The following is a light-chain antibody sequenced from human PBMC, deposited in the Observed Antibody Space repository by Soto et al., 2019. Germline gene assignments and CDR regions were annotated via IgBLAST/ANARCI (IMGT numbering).Light chain of an antibody. Sequence: DIQMTQSPSSLSASVGDRVTITCRASQSISSYLNWYQQKPGKAPKLLIYAASSLQSGVPSRFSGSGSGTDFTLTISSLQPEDFATYHCQQSYSTSETWTIGQGTKVEIK. CDR2: AAS. J-gene: IGKJ1*01. CDR1: QSISSY. V-gene: IGKV1-39*01. CDR3: QQSYSTSETWT.